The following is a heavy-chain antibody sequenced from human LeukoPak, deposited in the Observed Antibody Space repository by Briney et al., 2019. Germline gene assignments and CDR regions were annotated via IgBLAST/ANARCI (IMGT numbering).Heavy chain of an antibody. CDR1: GFTFSSYA. CDR2: ISYDGSNK. V-gene: IGHV3-30-3*01. CDR3: ARLTPDYGDYSPFDY. J-gene: IGHJ4*02. Sequence: PGRSLRLSCAASGFTFSSYAMHWVRQAPGKGLEWVAVISYDGSNKYYADSVKGRFTNSRDNSKNTLYLQMNSLRAEDTAVYYCARLTPDYGDYSPFDYWGQGTLVTVSS. D-gene: IGHD4-17*01.